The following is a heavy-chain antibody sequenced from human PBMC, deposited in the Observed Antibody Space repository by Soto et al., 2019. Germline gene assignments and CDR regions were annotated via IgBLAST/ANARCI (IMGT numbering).Heavy chain of an antibody. CDR2: INPSGGST. CDR1: GYTFTSYY. J-gene: IGHJ4*02. D-gene: IGHD3-22*01. Sequence: ASVKVSCKASGYTFTSYYMHWVRQAPGQGLEWMGIINPSGGSTSYAQKFQGRVTMTRDTSTSTVYMDLSSLRAEDTAVYYCAKDTYYHDRGGYYIFDYWGQGTPVTVSS. CDR3: AKDTYYHDRGGYYIFDY. V-gene: IGHV1-46*01.